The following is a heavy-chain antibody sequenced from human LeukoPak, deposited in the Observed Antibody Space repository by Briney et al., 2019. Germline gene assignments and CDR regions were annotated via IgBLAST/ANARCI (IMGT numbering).Heavy chain of an antibody. Sequence: PGRSLRLSCAASGFTFSDYYMNWIRRAPGKGLEWVSYISSSGSTIYYADSVKGRFTISRDNAKNSLYLQMNSLRAEDTAVYYCARGKLYYVDTAMVWSGAFDIWGQGTMVTVSS. CDR3: ARGKLYYVDTAMVWSGAFDI. CDR1: GFTFSDYY. CDR2: ISSSGSTI. J-gene: IGHJ3*02. V-gene: IGHV3-11*01. D-gene: IGHD5-18*01.